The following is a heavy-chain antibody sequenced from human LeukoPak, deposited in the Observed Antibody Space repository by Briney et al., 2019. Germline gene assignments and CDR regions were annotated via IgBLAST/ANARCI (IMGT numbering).Heavy chain of an antibody. CDR2: IIPIFGTA. Sequence: ASVKVSCKASGGTFSSYAISWVRQAPGQGLEWMGGIIPIFGTANYAQKFQGRVTITADKSTSTAYMELSSLRSEDTAVYSCARGRSMVYVPNYYFDYWGQGTLVTVSS. CDR1: GGTFSSYA. D-gene: IGHD2-8*01. J-gene: IGHJ4*02. CDR3: ARGRSMVYVPNYYFDY. V-gene: IGHV1-69*06.